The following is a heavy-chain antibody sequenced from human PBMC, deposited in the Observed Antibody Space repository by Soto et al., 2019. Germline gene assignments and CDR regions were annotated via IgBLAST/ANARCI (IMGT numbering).Heavy chain of an antibody. Sequence: QVQLQESGPGLVKPSGTLSLTCAVSGGSISSSNWWSWVRQPPGKGLEWIGEIYHSGSTNYNPSLKRRVTISVDKSKNQCSLKLSSVTAADTAVYYCARVTGHYYYGMDVWGQGTTVTVSS. D-gene: IGHD3-10*01. V-gene: IGHV4-4*02. CDR2: IYHSGST. CDR1: GGSISSSNW. J-gene: IGHJ6*02. CDR3: ARVTGHYYYGMDV.